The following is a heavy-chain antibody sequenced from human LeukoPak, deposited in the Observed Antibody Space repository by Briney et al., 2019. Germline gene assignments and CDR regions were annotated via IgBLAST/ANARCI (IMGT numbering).Heavy chain of an antibody. J-gene: IGHJ4*02. CDR1: GFTFSDYY. Sequence: GGSLRLSCAASGFTFSDYYMSWIRQAPGKGLEWVSYIGSSGSTIYYADSVKGRFTISRDNAKNSLYLQMNSLRAEDTAVYYCAREDIAAAGTFDYWGQGTLVTVSS. CDR2: IGSSGSTI. CDR3: AREDIAAAGTFDY. V-gene: IGHV3-11*01. D-gene: IGHD6-13*01.